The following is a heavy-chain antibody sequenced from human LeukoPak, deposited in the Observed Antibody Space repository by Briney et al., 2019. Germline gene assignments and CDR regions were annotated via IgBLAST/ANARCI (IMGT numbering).Heavy chain of an antibody. D-gene: IGHD3-22*01. CDR1: GFTFSSCD. Sequence: GGSLRLSCAASGFTFSSCDMHWVRQATGKGLEWVSPICTAGDTYYPASVKGRFTISRENAKNPLSLQMNSLSAADTAVYYCARCYYYDTSGYYAETLDYWGQGTLVTVSS. CDR2: ICTAGDT. V-gene: IGHV3-13*01. CDR3: ARCYYYDTSGYYAETLDY. J-gene: IGHJ4*02.